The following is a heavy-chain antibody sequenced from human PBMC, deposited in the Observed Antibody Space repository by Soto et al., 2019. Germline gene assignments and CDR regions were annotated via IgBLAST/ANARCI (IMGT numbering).Heavy chain of an antibody. CDR1: GGSISSGDYY. D-gene: IGHD3-3*01. Sequence: PSETLSLTCTVSGGSISSGDYYWSWIRQPPGKGLEWIGYIYYSGSTYYNPSLKSRVTISVDTSKNQFSLKLSSVTAADTAVYYCARVGDFWSGYPSFDYWGQGTLVTVSS. J-gene: IGHJ4*02. CDR3: ARVGDFWSGYPSFDY. V-gene: IGHV4-30-4*01. CDR2: IYYSGST.